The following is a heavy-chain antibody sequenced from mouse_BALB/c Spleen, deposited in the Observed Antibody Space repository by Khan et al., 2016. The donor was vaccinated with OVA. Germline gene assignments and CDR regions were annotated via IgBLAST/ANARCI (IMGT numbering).Heavy chain of an antibody. Sequence: EVELVESGPGLVKPSLSLSLTCTVTGYSITSDYAWNWIRQFPGNQLEWMGYISYSGRTNYNPSLKSRISITRDTSKNQSFLQLNAVTTEDTATYYWARAVTISTVVATDFDYWGQGTTLTVSS. J-gene: IGHJ2*01. D-gene: IGHD1-1*01. CDR2: ISYSGRT. CDR3: ARAVTISTVVATDFDY. CDR1: GYSITSDYA. V-gene: IGHV3-2*02.